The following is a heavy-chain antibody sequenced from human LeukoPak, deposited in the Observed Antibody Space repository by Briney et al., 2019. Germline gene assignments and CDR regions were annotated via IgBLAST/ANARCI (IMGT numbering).Heavy chain of an antibody. CDR1: GGSISSYY. Sequence: PSETLSLTCTVSGGSISSYYWSWIRQPAGKGLEWVGRIYTSGSTNYNPSLKSRVTMSVDTSKNQFSLKLSSVTAADTAVYYCARPQGATGVIAFDIWGQGTMVTVSS. V-gene: IGHV4-4*07. J-gene: IGHJ3*02. CDR3: ARPQGATGVIAFDI. D-gene: IGHD2-8*01. CDR2: IYTSGST.